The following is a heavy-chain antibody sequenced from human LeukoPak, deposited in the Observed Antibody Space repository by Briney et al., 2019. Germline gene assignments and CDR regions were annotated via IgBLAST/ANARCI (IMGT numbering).Heavy chain of an antibody. J-gene: IGHJ4*02. CDR1: GFTFSSYW. D-gene: IGHD3-22*01. CDR2: IRSKANSYAT. CDR3: TGQAYYYDTSGFNFDY. Sequence: PGGSLRLSCAASGFTFSSYWMSWVRQAPGKGLEWVGRIRSKANSYATAYAASVKGRFTISREDSKNTAYLQMNSLKTEDTAVYYCTGQAYYYDTSGFNFDYWGQGILVAVSS. V-gene: IGHV3-73*01.